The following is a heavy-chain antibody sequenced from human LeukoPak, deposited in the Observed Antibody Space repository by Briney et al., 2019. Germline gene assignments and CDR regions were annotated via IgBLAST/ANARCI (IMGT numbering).Heavy chain of an antibody. D-gene: IGHD3-9*01. CDR3: AREVRYYDILTGYYRSYFDY. CDR2: ISSNSSYI. J-gene: IGHJ4*02. Sequence: GGSLRLSCAASGFTYSSYSMNWVRQAPGKGLEWVSSISSNSSYIYYADSVKGRFTISRDNAKNSLYLQMNSLRAEDTAVYYCAREVRYYDILTGYYRSYFDYWGQGTLVTVSS. CDR1: GFTYSSYS. V-gene: IGHV3-21*01.